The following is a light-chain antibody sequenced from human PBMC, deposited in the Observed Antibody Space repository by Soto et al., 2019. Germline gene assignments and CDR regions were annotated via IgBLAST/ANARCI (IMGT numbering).Light chain of an antibody. CDR2: GAS. CDR3: QQYNSYSL. J-gene: IGKJ2*01. Sequence: EIVLTQSPGTLSLSPGERATLSCRASQSVSSSYLAWYQQKPGQAPRLLIFGASSRAAGIPDRFSGSGSRTDFTLTINRLEPEDLAVYYCQQYNSYSLFGQGTKLEIK. CDR1: QSVSSSY. V-gene: IGKV3-20*01.